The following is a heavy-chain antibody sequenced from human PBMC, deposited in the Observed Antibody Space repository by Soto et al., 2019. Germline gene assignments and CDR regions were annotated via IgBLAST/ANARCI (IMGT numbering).Heavy chain of an antibody. CDR2: IWYDGSNK. Sequence: QVQLVESGGGVVQPGRSLRLSCAASGFTFSSYGMHWVRQAPGKGLEWVAVIWYDGSNKYYADSVKGRFTISGDNSKNTLYLQMNSLRAEDTAVYYCATAVAGIDYWGQGTLVTVSS. V-gene: IGHV3-33*01. J-gene: IGHJ4*02. CDR1: GFTFSSYG. D-gene: IGHD6-19*01. CDR3: ATAVAGIDY.